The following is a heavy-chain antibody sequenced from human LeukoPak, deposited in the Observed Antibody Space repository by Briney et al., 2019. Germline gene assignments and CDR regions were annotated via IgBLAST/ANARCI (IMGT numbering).Heavy chain of an antibody. V-gene: IGHV4-39*01. CDR1: GGSSSSSSYY. J-gene: IGHJ4*02. Sequence: SETLSLTCTVSGGSSSSSSYYWGWIRQPPGKGLEWIGSSYYSGSTYYNPSLKSRVTISVDTSKNQFSLKLSSATAADTAVYYCARLAGYYGFDYWGQGTLVTVSS. CDR3: ARLAGYYGFDY. D-gene: IGHD3-9*01. CDR2: SYYSGST.